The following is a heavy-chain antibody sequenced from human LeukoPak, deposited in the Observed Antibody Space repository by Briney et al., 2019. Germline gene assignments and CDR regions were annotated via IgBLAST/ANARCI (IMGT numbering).Heavy chain of an antibody. J-gene: IGHJ6*02. CDR3: AKDMALVVVTDNGMDV. CDR1: GFIFSSYG. V-gene: IGHV3-30*18. CDR2: TSYDGTNK. Sequence: PGGSLRLSCAASGFIFSSYGMHWVRQAPGKGLEWVAVTSYDGTNKYYADSVKGRFTISRDNSKNTLYLQMNSLRVEDTAVYYCAKDMALVVVTDNGMDVWGQGTTVTVSS. D-gene: IGHD2-21*02.